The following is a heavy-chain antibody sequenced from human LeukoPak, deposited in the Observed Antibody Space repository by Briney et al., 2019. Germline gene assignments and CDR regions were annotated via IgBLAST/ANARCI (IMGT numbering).Heavy chain of an antibody. CDR2: IFYSGST. D-gene: IGHD3-16*01. CDR3: VRDYGTGPTPPRFDY. V-gene: IGHV4-39*07. J-gene: IGHJ4*02. Sequence: SETLSLTCTVSGGSISSYYWGWIRQPPGKGLEWIGNIFYSGSTYYNPSLKSRVTISIDTTKNQFSLKLNSMTAADTAVYYCVRDYGTGPTPPRFDYWGQGTLVTVSS. CDR1: GGSISSYY.